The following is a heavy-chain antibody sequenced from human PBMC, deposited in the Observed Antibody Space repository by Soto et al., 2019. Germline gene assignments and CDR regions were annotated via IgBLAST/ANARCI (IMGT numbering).Heavy chain of an antibody. Sequence: PGESRKISWKGSGYSFTSYWIAWVRQMPGKGLEWMGIINLRDSDTRYSPSFQGQVTISADKSISTAYLQWSSLKASDTAMYYCARHGPIGVAISFFVYWCPGRLVTV. V-gene: IGHV5-51*01. J-gene: IGHJ4*02. CDR2: INLRDSDT. CDR1: GYSFTSYW. CDR3: ARHGPIGVAISFFVY. D-gene: IGHD5-12*01.